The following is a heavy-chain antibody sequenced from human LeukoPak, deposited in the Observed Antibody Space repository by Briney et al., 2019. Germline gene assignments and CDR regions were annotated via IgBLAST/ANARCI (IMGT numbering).Heavy chain of an antibody. CDR3: ARDQDRRDYGDYAGVFDP. V-gene: IGHV1-46*01. Sequence: ASVKVSCKASGYTFTSYYMHWVRQAPGQGLEWMGIINPSGGSTSYAQKFQGRVTMTRDMSTSTVYMGLRSLRSEDTAVYYCARDQDRRDYGDYAGVFDPWGQGTLVTVSS. CDR1: GYTFTSYY. J-gene: IGHJ5*02. CDR2: INPSGGST. D-gene: IGHD4-17*01.